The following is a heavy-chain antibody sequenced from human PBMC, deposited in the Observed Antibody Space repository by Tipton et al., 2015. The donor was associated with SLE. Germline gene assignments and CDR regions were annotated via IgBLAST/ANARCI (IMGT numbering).Heavy chain of an antibody. CDR2: INHSGST. CDR1: GGSFSGYY. V-gene: IGHV4-34*01. Sequence: TLSLTCAVYGGSFSGYYWSWIRQPPGKGLECIGEINHSGSTNYNPSLKSRVTISVDTSKNQFSLKLSSATAADTAVYYCARGISPRVFDIWGQGTMVTVAS. CDR3: ARGISPRVFDI. J-gene: IGHJ3*02.